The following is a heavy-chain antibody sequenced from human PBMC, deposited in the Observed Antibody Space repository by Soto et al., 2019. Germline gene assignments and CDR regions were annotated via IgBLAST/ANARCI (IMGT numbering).Heavy chain of an antibody. J-gene: IGHJ4*02. D-gene: IGHD3-22*01. V-gene: IGHV1-18*01. Sequence: ASVKVSCKASGYTFTSYGISWVRQAPGQGLEWMGWISAYNGNTNYAQKLQGRVTMTTDTSTSTAYMELRSLRSDDTAVYYCARGVPYYYDSSGYYYAYFDDWGQGTLVTVSS. CDR3: ARGVPYYYDSSGYYYAYFDD. CDR2: ISAYNGNT. CDR1: GYTFTSYG.